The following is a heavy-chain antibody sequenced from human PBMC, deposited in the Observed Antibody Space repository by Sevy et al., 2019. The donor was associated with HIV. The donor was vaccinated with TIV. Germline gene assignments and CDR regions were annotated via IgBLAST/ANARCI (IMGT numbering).Heavy chain of an antibody. CDR2: INQGGSQE. D-gene: IGHD2-2*01. J-gene: IGHJ1*01. V-gene: IGHV3-7*01. CDR3: TSILPAGVPAEYFQH. Sequence: GGSLRLSCAASGLTFSSYWMTWVRQAPGKGLEWVANINQGGSQEYYVDSVKGRFTISRDNAKNSLYLQMNSLRAEETAVYYCTSILPAGVPAEYFQHWGQCTLVTVSS. CDR1: GLTFSSYW.